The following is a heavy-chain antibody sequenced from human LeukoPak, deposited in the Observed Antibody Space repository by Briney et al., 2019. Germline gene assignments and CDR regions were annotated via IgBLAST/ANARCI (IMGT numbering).Heavy chain of an antibody. CDR1: GGSLGSFY. D-gene: IGHD2-8*02. V-gene: IGHV4-59*01. J-gene: IGHJ4*02. Sequence: PSETLSLTCTVSGGSLGSFYWNWIRQPPGKGLEWIGYVYSSGNTNYNPSLKSRVIISVDTSKNQFSLKLSSVTAADTAVYYCARGGVLLGIDYWGQGTLVTVSS. CDR2: VYSSGNT. CDR3: ARGGVLLGIDY.